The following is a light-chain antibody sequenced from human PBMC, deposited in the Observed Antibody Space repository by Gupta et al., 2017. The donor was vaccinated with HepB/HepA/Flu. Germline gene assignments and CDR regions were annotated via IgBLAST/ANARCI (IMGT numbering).Light chain of an antibody. V-gene: IGLV2-14*01. CDR3: SSYTSSSTLGVV. CDR1: SSDVGGYNY. CDR2: DGS. Sequence: QSALTQPASVSGSPGQSITISCTGTSSDVGGYNYVAWYQQHPGKAPKLRIDDGSNRPSGVSNRFSGANSCNTASLTISGRQAEDEADYYCSSYTSSSTLGVVFGGGTQMTVL. J-gene: IGLJ2*01.